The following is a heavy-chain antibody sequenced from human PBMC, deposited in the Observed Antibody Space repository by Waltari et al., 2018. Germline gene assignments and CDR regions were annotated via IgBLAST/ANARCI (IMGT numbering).Heavy chain of an antibody. CDR1: GFTLSNYW. CDR3: ARDYYYYIDV. Sequence: EMQLVESGGGLVQPGGSLRLSCAVSGFTLSNYWMTWVRQATGKGRRWVANIKQDGSEKSYVDSVKGRFTISRDNAKNSVYLQMNSVRAEDTALYYCARDYYYYIDVWGKGTTVTVSS. J-gene: IGHJ6*03. V-gene: IGHV3-7*01. CDR2: IKQDGSEK.